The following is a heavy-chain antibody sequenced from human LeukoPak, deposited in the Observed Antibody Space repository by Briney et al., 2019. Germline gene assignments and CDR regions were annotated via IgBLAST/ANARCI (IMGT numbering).Heavy chain of an antibody. J-gene: IGHJ4*02. CDR2: IYSSGSS. Sequence: SGTLSLTCTVSGRSISRYYWSWIRQPAGKGLEWIGRIYSSGSSNYNPSLKSRITMSVDTSQNQFSLNLTSVPAADTAVYYCAKENSTYGGLDWGQGTLVTVSS. CDR1: GRSISRYY. V-gene: IGHV4-4*07. D-gene: IGHD2/OR15-2a*01. CDR3: AKENSTYGGLD.